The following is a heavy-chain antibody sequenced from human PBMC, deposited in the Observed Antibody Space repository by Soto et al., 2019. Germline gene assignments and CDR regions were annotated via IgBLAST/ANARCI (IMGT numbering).Heavy chain of an antibody. CDR3: AASRAYDSSDYSGFDYGMDV. CDR2: LSWNGVTI. CDR1: GFTFDDYA. D-gene: IGHD3-22*01. V-gene: IGHV3-9*01. J-gene: IGHJ6*01. Sequence: EVQLVESGGGLVQPGRSLRLSCAASGFTFDDYAMYWVRQVPGKGLQWVSGLSWNGVTIGYAASVKGRFTISRDNPKKSPYLQLNGVRPDDTALYYCAASRAYDSSDYSGFDYGMDVWGLGTTVTVSP.